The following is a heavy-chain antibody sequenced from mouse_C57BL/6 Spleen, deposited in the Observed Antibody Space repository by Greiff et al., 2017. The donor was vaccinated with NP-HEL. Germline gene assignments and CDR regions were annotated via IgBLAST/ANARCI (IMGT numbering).Heavy chain of an antibody. V-gene: IGHV5-9-1*02. CDR2: ISSGGDYI. CDR3: TRDGPSFAY. Sequence: EVMLVESGEGLVKPGGSLKLSCAASGFTFSSYAMSWVRQTPEKRLEWVAYISSGGDYIYYADTVKGRFTISRDNAMNTLYLQMSSLKSEDTAMYYCTRDGPSFAYWGQGTLVTVSA. CDR1: GFTFSSYA. D-gene: IGHD2-3*01. J-gene: IGHJ3*01.